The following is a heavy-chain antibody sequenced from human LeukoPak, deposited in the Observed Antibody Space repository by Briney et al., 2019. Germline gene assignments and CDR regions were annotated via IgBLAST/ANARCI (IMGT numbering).Heavy chain of an antibody. CDR3: ARVDVVVPAANYYGMDV. CDR2: IYYSGST. V-gene: IGHV4-59*01. Sequence: PSETLSLTCTVSGGSISSYYWSWIRQPPGKGLEWIGYIYYSGSTNYNPSLKSRVTISVDTSKNQFSLKLSSVTAADTAVYYCARVDVVVPAANYYGMDVWGQGTTVTVSS. J-gene: IGHJ6*02. D-gene: IGHD2-2*01. CDR1: GGSISSYY.